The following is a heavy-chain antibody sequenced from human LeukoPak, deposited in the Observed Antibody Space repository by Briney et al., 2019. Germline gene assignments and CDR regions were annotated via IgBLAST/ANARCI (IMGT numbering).Heavy chain of an antibody. CDR1: GGSFSGYY. J-gene: IGHJ6*02. V-gene: IGHV4-34*01. D-gene: IGHD3-22*01. Sequence: SETLSLTCAVYGGSFSGYYWSWIRQPPGKGLEWIGEINHSGSTNYNPSLKSRVTISVDTSKNQFSLKLSSVTAADTAVYYCARGSKYYYDSSGSTHYRMDVWGQGTTVTVSS. CDR2: INHSGST. CDR3: ARGSKYYYDSSGSTHYRMDV.